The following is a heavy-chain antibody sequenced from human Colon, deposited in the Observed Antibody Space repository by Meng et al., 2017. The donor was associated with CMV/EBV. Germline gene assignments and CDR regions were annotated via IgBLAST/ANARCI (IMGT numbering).Heavy chain of an antibody. J-gene: IGHJ3*02. CDR2: FYSGNTT. D-gene: IGHD1-26*01. CDR3: AKDIGLVGKSNAFDI. CDR1: GLTLSSMY. Sequence: GGSLRLSCAGSGLTLSSMYMHWVRQAPGKGLEWVSVFYSGNTTDYADSLKGRFTISRDNAKNSLYLQMNSLRAEDTALYYCAKDIGLVGKSNAFDIWGQGTMVTVSS. V-gene: IGHV3-53*05.